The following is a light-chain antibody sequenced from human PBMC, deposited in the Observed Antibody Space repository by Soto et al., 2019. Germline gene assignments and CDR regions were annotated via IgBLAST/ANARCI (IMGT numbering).Light chain of an antibody. J-gene: IGKJ4*01. CDR3: QQYYSTLT. CDR1: QSVLYSSTNKNY. V-gene: IGKV4-1*01. Sequence: DIVMTQSPDSLAVSLGERATINCKSSQSVLYSSTNKNYLAWYQQKPGQPPKLLIYLASTRESGVPDRFSGSGSGTDFTLTISSLQAEDGAVYYCQQYYSTLTFGGGTKVDIK. CDR2: LAS.